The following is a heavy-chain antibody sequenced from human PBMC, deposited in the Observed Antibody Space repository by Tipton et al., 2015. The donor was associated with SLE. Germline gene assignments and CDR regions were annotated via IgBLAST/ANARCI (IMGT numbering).Heavy chain of an antibody. J-gene: IGHJ3*02. CDR1: GFTFDDYA. Sequence: SLRLSCAASGFTFDDYAMHWVRQAPGKGLEWVSGISWNSGSIGYADSVKGRFTISRDNAKNSLYLQMNSLRAEDTAVYYCARGAGDAFDIWGQGTMVTVSS. CDR2: ISWNSGSI. D-gene: IGHD6-19*01. V-gene: IGHV3-9*01. CDR3: ARGAGDAFDI.